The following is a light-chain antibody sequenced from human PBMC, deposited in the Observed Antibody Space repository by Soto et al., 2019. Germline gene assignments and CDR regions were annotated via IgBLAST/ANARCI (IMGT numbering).Light chain of an antibody. Sequence: DIQMTRSPSTLSASVADRVTSTCLASQRIISWLAWYQQKPGKAPKLLIYDASSLESGVPSRFSGSGSGTEFTLTISSLRPYDFATYYCQQYYGHSRTVGQGTKVDIK. CDR2: DAS. V-gene: IGKV1-5*01. J-gene: IGKJ1*01. CDR3: QQYYGHSRT. CDR1: QRIISW.